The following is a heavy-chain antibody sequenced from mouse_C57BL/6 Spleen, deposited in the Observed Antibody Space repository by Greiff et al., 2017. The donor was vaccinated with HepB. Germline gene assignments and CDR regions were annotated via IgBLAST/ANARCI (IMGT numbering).Heavy chain of an antibody. Sequence: VQLQQSGAELVRPGTSVKVSCKASGYAFTNYLIEWVKQRPGQGLEWIGVINPGSGGTNYNEKFKGKATLTADKSSSTAYMQLSSLTSEDSAVYFCAREALYYFDYWGQGTTLTGSS. V-gene: IGHV1-54*01. J-gene: IGHJ2*01. CDR3: AREALYYFDY. CDR2: INPGSGGT. CDR1: GYAFTNYL.